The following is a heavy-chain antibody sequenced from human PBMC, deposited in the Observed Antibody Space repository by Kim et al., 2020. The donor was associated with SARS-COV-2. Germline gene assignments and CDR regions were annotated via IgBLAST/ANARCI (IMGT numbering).Heavy chain of an antibody. CDR2: IIPIFGTA. CDR1: GGTFSSYA. CDR3: AREKGYSNYYYGMDV. V-gene: IGHV1-69*13. J-gene: IGHJ6*02. Sequence: SVKVSCKASGGTFSSYAISWVRQAPGQGLEWMGGIIPIFGTANYAQKFQGRVTITADETTSTAYMELSSLRSEDTAVYYCAREKGYSNYYYGMDVWGQGTTVTVSS. D-gene: IGHD4-4*01.